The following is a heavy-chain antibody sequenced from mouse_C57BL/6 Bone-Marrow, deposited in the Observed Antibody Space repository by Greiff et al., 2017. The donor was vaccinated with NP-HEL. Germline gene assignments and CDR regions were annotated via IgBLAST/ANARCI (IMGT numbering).Heavy chain of an antibody. V-gene: IGHV1-55*01. CDR3: AALRDWFAY. CDR1: GYTFTSYW. J-gene: IGHJ3*01. CDR2: IYPGSGST. Sequence: QVQLQQPGAELVKPGASVKMSCKASGYTFTSYWITWVKKRPGQGLEWIGDIYPGSGSTNYNEKFKSKATLTVETSTSTAYMQLSSRTSEDSAVYFCAALRDWFAYWGQGTLVTVSA.